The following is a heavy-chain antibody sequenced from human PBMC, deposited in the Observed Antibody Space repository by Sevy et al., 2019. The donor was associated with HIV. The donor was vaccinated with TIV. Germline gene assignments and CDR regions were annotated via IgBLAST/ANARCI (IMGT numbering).Heavy chain of an antibody. Sequence: GGSLRLSCGASVFIFSSYWMSWVRQSPGKGLEWVANIKHDGSEKASVESVKGRFTISRDNDENTLYLQMSSLRADDTAVYYCARTLLPSYGMDVWGQGTTVTVSS. CDR3: ARTLLPSYGMDV. V-gene: IGHV3-7*01. J-gene: IGHJ6*02. D-gene: IGHD3-22*01. CDR1: VFIFSSYW. CDR2: IKHDGSEK.